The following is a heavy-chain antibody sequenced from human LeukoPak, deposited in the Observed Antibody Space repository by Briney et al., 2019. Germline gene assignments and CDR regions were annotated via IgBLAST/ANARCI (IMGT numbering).Heavy chain of an antibody. J-gene: IGHJ4*02. V-gene: IGHV3-53*01. CDR1: GFTVSSNS. Sequence: GGSLRLSCTVSGFTVSSNSMSWVRQAPGKGLEWVSFIYSDNTHYSDSVKGRFTISRDNSKNTLYLQMNSPRAEDTAVYYCAKVPNYYDSSGYYYSPIPRNFDYWGQGTLVTVSS. CDR2: IYSDNT. D-gene: IGHD3-22*01. CDR3: AKVPNYYDSSGYYYSPIPRNFDY.